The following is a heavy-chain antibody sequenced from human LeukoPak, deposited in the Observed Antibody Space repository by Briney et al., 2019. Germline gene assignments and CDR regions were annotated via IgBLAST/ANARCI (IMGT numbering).Heavy chain of an antibody. D-gene: IGHD3-16*02. J-gene: IGHJ4*02. CDR1: GFTFSSYA. Sequence: PAGGSLRLSCAASGFTFSSYAMSWVRQAPGKGLEWVSAISGSGGSTYYADSVKGRFTISRDNSKNTLYLQMNSLRAEDTAVYYCAKGFNDYVWGSYRLFDYWGQGTLVTVSS. CDR3: AKGFNDYVWGSYRLFDY. CDR2: ISGSGGST. V-gene: IGHV3-23*01.